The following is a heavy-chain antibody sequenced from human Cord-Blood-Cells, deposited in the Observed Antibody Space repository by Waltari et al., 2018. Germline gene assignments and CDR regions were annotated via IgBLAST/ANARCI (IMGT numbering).Heavy chain of an antibody. CDR1: GGSISSGGYY. CDR3: ARDSDDSSGYYYDY. D-gene: IGHD3-22*01. J-gene: IGHJ4*02. CDR2: IYYSGST. V-gene: IGHV4-31*03. Sequence: QVQLQESGPGLVKPSQTLSLTCTVSGGSISSGGYYWSWIRQHPGKGLEWIGYIYYSGSTYYNPTLKSRVTISGDTSKNQFSLKLSSVTAADTAVYYCARDSDDSSGYYYDYWGQGTLVTVSS.